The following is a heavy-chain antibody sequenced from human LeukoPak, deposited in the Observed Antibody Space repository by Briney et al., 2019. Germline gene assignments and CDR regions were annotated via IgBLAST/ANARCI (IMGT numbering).Heavy chain of an antibody. D-gene: IGHD1-1*01. V-gene: IGHV4-39*07. J-gene: IGHJ4*02. CDR3: AGTDLNDLHFDY. CDR2: IYKSGTT. Sequence: SETLSLTCSVSGGPISVSTFYWGWIRQTPDKALQWIGSIYKSGTTNYNPSLKSRVTISVDTSKNQFSLKLSSVTAADTAVYYCAGTDLNDLHFDYWGQGTLVTVSS. CDR1: GGPISVSTFY.